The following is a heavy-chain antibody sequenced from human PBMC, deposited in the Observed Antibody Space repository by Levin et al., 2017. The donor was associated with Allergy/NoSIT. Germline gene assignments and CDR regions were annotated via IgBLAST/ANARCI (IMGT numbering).Heavy chain of an antibody. CDR2: ISGNSRTI. Sequence: SGGSLRLSCVVSGFTFSSYAMSWIRQTPDKGLEWISIISGNSRTIYYADSVRGRFTISRDNSKNTLYLQMNSLSAQDTALYYCVSYRDGPYSHIAYWGQGTLVTVSS. J-gene: IGHJ4*02. CDR3: VSYRDGPYSHIAY. V-gene: IGHV3-23*01. CDR1: GFTFSSYA. D-gene: IGHD4-11*01.